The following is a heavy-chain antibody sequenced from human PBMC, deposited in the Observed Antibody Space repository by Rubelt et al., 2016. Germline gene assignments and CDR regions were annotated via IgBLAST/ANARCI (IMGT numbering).Heavy chain of an antibody. J-gene: IGHJ3*02. CDR1: EYSFTKNP. V-gene: IGHV1-3*01. Sequence: QVQLVQSGAEVKKPGASVKVSCKASEYSFTKNPIHWVRQAPGQRLEWMGWINAGNGNTQYSQKFQGRVTITSDTSARTADMELSSLRSEDTAVYYCAREDTTDRGWYDALDIWGQGTMVTVSS. CDR2: INAGNGNT. D-gene: IGHD6-19*01. CDR3: AREDTTDRGWYDALDI.